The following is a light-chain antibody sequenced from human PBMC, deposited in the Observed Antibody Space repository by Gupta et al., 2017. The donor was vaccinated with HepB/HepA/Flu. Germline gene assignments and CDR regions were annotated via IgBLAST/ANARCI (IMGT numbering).Light chain of an antibody. CDR2: WAS. Sequence: DVVMTQSPYSLAVSLGERATINCKSSQSVFYNSNNKNNLAWYQQKAGQPPKLLIYWASTRESGVPDRFSGSGSGTDFTLTISSLQAEDVAVYYCQQYYSTPWTFGQGTKVEIK. CDR3: QQYYSTPWT. V-gene: IGKV4-1*01. CDR1: QSVFYNSNNKNN. J-gene: IGKJ1*01.